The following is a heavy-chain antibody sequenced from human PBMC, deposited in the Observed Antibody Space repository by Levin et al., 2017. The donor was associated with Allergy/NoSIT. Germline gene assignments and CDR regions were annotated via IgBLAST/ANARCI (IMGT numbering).Heavy chain of an antibody. CDR2: ISYTGSA. CDR1: GGSISSYY. D-gene: IGHD3-16*01. V-gene: IGHV4-59*01. J-gene: IGHJ4*02. Sequence: SETLSLTCTVSGGSISSYYWSWIRQPPGKGLEWIGYISYTGSADYSPSLRSRVTISVVRSKNQFSLNLRLVTAADTAVYYCARYVPLWAPHGGNFDYWGQGTLVTVSS. CDR3: ARYVPLWAPHGGNFDY.